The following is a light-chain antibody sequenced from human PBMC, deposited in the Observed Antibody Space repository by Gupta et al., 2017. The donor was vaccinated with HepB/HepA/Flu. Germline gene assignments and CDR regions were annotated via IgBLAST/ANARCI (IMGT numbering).Light chain of an antibody. J-gene: IGLJ3*02. Sequence: QSALTQPASVSGSPGQSITISCTGTSSDVGGYNYVSWYQQHPGKAPKLMIYDVSNRPSGVSNRFAGSKSGNTAFLTISGLQAEDEADYYCSSYTSSSHSWVFGGGTKLTVL. CDR3: SSYTSSSHSWV. V-gene: IGLV2-14*03. CDR2: DVS. CDR1: SSDVGGYNY.